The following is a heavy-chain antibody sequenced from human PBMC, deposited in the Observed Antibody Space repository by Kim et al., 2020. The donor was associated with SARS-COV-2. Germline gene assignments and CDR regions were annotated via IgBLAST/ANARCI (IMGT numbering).Heavy chain of an antibody. J-gene: IGHJ6*03. Sequence: GGSLRLSCAASGFTFSSYWMHWVRQAPGKGLVWVSRINSDGSSTSYADSVKGRFTISRDNAKNTLYLQMNSLRAEDTAVYYCASPTQYSSQRSRWYYYYYYMDVWGKGTTVTVSS. D-gene: IGHD6-6*01. CDR3: ASPTQYSSQRSRWYYYYYYMDV. CDR1: GFTFSSYW. V-gene: IGHV3-74*01. CDR2: INSDGSST.